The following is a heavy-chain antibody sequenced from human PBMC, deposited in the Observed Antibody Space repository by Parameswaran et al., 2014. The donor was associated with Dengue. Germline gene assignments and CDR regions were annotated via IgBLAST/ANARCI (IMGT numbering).Heavy chain of an antibody. J-gene: IGHJ6*02. Sequence: WIRQPPGKGLEWVAVISYDGSNKYYADSVKGRFTISRDNSKNTLYLQMNSLRAEDTAVYYCARDFSVPATMNPYYYYGMDVWGQGTTVTVSS. CDR3: ARDFSVPATMNPYYYYGMDV. D-gene: IGHD5-12*01. V-gene: IGHV3-30*04. CDR2: ISYDGSNK.